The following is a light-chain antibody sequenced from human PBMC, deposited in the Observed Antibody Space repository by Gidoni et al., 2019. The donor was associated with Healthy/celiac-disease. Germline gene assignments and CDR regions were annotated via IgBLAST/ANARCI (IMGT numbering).Light chain of an antibody. CDR2: GAS. CDR3: QQSDSTPYT. CDR1: QSISSY. Sequence: DIQSTQSPSSLSASVGERVTITCRASQSISSYLNWYQQKPGKAPKLLIYGASSLQSGVPSRFSGSGSGTDFTLTISSLQPEDFATYYCQQSDSTPYTFGQXTKLEIK. J-gene: IGKJ2*01. V-gene: IGKV1-39*01.